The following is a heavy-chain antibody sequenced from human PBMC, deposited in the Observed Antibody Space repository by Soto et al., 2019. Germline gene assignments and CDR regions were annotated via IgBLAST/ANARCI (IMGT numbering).Heavy chain of an antibody. V-gene: IGHV4-61*08. CDR1: GGSISSGVYY. CDR3: ARDRYTTGWYYFDP. Sequence: SETLSLTCTVSGGSISSGVYYLNGIRQPPGKGLEWIGYIYHSGSTNYSPSLKSRVTISLDTSKNQFSLKLSSVTAADTAVYYCARDRYTTGWYYFDPWGQGTLVTVS. J-gene: IGHJ5*02. D-gene: IGHD6-19*01. CDR2: IYHSGST.